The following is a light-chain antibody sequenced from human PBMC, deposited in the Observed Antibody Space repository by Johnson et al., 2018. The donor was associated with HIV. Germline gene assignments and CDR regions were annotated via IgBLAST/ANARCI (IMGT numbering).Light chain of an antibody. J-gene: IGLJ1*01. CDR2: DNH. CDR1: SSNIVNIY. CDR3: GAWDSTLSGGLYV. V-gene: IGLV1-51*01. Sequence: QSVLTQPPSVSAAPGQKVTISCSASSSNIVNIYISWYQHLPGTATKLLIYDNHKRPSGIPDRFSGSKSGTSATLGITGLQTGDEADYYRGAWDSTLSGGLYVFGTGTKVTVL.